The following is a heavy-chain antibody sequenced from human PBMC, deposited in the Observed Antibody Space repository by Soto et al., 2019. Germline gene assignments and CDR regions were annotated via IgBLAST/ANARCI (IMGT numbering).Heavy chain of an antibody. CDR2: STHTGNT. Sequence: QVQLVQSGPEVKKPGASVKVSCKTSGYTFTHYVINWVRQAPGQGLAWMGFSTHTGNTKYAQKFEGRVAMTADTAASTGDMGVRSLRSDDTALYYCARSGEHAVEYWGQGTPVAVSA. CDR1: GYTFTHYV. V-gene: IGHV1-18*01. D-gene: IGHD3-10*01. J-gene: IGHJ4*02. CDR3: ARSGEHAVEY.